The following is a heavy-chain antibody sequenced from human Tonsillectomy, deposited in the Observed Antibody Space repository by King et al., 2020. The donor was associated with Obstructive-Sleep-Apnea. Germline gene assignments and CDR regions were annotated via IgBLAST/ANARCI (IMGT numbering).Heavy chain of an antibody. Sequence: VQLVESGGGVVQPGRSLRLSCAASGFTFSSYGIHWVRQAPGKGLEWVAFIRYDGSNKYYADSVKGRFTISRDNSKNTLYLQMNSLRAEDTAVYYCAKDQNPYSNSEAGMDVWGQGTTVTVSS. CDR3: AKDQNPYSNSEAGMDV. D-gene: IGHD4-11*01. J-gene: IGHJ6*02. V-gene: IGHV3-30*02. CDR1: GFTFSSYG. CDR2: IRYDGSNK.